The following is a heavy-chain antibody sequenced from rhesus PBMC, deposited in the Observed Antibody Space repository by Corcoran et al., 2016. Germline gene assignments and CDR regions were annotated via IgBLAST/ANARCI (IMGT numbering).Heavy chain of an antibody. CDR1: GGSINNYYY. CDR2: LDGSGGTK. V-gene: IGHV4S14*01. J-gene: IGHJ3*01. D-gene: IGHD5-24*01. CDR3: ARQSTVHWAFDF. Sequence: QVQLQESGPGLVQGSATLSLSCAVSGGSINNYYYWTWIRPSPWKGLEWIGSLDGSGGTKYLNPSLKRRVTLSVDTSKNQFYLNLTSVTAADTAMYFCARQSTVHWAFDFWGQGLRVTVSS.